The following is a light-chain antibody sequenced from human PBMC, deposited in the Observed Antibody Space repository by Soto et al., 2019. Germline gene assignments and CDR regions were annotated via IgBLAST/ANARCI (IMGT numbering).Light chain of an antibody. J-gene: IGLJ2*01. CDR2: GNS. V-gene: IGLV1-40*01. CDR3: QSYDSSLSGSYVV. CDR1: SSKIGAGYD. Sequence: QSVLTQPPSVSGAPGQRVTISCTGSSSKIGAGYDVHWYQQLPGTAPKLLIYGNSNRPSGVPDRFSGSKSGTSASLAITGLQAEDEADYYCQSYDSSLSGSYVVFGGGTQLTVL.